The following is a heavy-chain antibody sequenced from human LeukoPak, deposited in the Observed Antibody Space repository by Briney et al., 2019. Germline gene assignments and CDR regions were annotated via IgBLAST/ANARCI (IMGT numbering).Heavy chain of an antibody. CDR2: ISGSGGST. CDR3: AKDRSGPTGPFGY. D-gene: IGHD1-1*01. Sequence: PGGSLRLSCAASGFTFSTYAMSWVRQAPGKGLEWVSAISGSGGSTYYADSVKGRFTISRDNSKNTLYLQINSLRAEDTAVYYCAKDRSGPTGPFGYWGQGTLVTVSS. CDR1: GFTFSTYA. V-gene: IGHV3-23*01. J-gene: IGHJ4*02.